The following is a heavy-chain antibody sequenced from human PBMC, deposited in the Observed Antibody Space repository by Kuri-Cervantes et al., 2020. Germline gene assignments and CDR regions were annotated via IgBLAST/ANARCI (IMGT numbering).Heavy chain of an antibody. Sequence: GSLRLSCTVSGGSISSYYWSWIRQPPGKGLEWIGYIYYSGSTNYNPSLKSRVTISVDTSKNQFSLKLSSVTAADTAVYYCARVGYYDSSGENWFDPWGQGTLVTVSS. CDR3: ARVGYYDSSGENWFDP. V-gene: IGHV4-59*08. J-gene: IGHJ5*02. CDR2: IYYSGST. D-gene: IGHD3-22*01. CDR1: GGSISSYY.